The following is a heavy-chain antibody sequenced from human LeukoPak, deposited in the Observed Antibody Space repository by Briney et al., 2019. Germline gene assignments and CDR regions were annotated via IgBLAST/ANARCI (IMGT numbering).Heavy chain of an antibody. CDR1: GFTFSSYA. CDR2: ISTDGGHT. D-gene: IGHD6-6*01. CDR3: VKGGRYSGSSADF. V-gene: IGHV3-64D*09. J-gene: IGHJ4*02. Sequence: GGSLRLSCSTSGFTFSSYAMHWVHQAPGKGLQYVSAISTDGGHTYYADSVKGRFTISRDNSKNTLYPQMSSLRAEDTAVYYCVKGGRYSGSSADFWGQGTLVTVSS.